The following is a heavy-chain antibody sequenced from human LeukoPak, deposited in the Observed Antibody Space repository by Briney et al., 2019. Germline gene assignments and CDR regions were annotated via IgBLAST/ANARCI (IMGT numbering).Heavy chain of an antibody. V-gene: IGHV1-2*02. J-gene: IGHJ3*02. Sequence: GASVKVSCKASGYTFTGSYMHWVRQAPGQGLEWMGWIIPNSGGTSYARKFQGRVTMTRDTSISTAYMEVSRLRSDDTAVYYCARSSRALDAFDIWGQGTMVTVSS. D-gene: IGHD5-24*01. CDR3: ARSSRALDAFDI. CDR2: IIPNSGGT. CDR1: GYTFTGSY.